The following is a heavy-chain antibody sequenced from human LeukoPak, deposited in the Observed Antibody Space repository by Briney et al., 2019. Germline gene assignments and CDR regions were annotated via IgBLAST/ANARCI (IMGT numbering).Heavy chain of an antibody. CDR3: ARRQGCSSSSCPPDY. V-gene: IGHV1-2*02. CDR2: INPNGGGT. D-gene: IGHD2-2*01. CDR1: GYTFTGYY. J-gene: IGHJ4*02. Sequence: ASVKVSCKASGYTFTGYYIHWVRQAPGQGLEWMGWINPNGGGTNYAQKFQGRVTMTRDTSISTAYMELSSLRSDDTAVYYCARRQGCSSSSCPPDYWGQGTLVTVSP.